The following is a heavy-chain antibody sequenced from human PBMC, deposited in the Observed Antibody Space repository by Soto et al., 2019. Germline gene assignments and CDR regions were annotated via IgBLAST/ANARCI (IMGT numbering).Heavy chain of an antibody. V-gene: IGHV1-2*02. Sequence: SXKVSFKASGYNXTGKYIHLVRQAPGQGLEWMGWINHNGGGTRYPQRFQGRVTMTRDTSINTVYLELNGLRYDDSSVYYSARNDCRRPSCYKDFFDPWGQGTLGTVSS. J-gene: IGHJ5*02. CDR1: GYNXTGKY. CDR2: INHNGGGT. CDR3: ARNDCRRPSCYKDFFDP. D-gene: IGHD3-10*01.